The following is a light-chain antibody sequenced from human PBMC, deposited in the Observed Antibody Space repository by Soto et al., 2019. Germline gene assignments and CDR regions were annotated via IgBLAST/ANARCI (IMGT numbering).Light chain of an antibody. CDR3: CSYAGRGV. Sequence: QSALTQPASVSGSPGQSITISCTGTSSDVGNYKYVSWYQQHPGKAPKLMIYEVSNRPSGVSNRFSGSKSGNTASLTISGLQAEDETDYYCCSYAGRGVFGTGTKLTVL. CDR2: EVS. J-gene: IGLJ1*01. CDR1: SSDVGNYKY. V-gene: IGLV2-14*01.